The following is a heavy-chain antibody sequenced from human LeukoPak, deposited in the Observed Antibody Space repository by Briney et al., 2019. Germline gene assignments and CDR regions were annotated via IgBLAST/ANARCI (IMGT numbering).Heavy chain of an antibody. CDR3: ARHHIADYYFDY. CDR1: GGSVSSGTYY. Sequence: SETLSLTCTVSGGSVSSGTYYWGWIRQPPEKGLEWIGYIYYGGSTNYNPSLKSRVTISVDTSENQFSLKLGSVTAADTAVYYCARHHIADYYFDYWGQGTLVTVSS. D-gene: IGHD5-12*01. CDR2: IYYGGST. V-gene: IGHV4-61*01. J-gene: IGHJ4*02.